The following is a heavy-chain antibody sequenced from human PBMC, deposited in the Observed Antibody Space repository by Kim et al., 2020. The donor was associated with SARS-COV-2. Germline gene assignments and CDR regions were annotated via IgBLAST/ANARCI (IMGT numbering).Heavy chain of an antibody. CDR2: ISGSGGST. CDR1: GFTFSSYA. V-gene: IGHV3-23*01. D-gene: IGHD3-10*01. CDR3: AKVESLGWFGELLDY. Sequence: GGSLRLSCAASGFTFSSYAISWVRQAPGKGLEWVSAISGSGGSTYYADSVKGRFTISRDNSKNTLYLQMNSLRAEDTAVYYCAKVESLGWFGELLDYWGQGTLVTVSS. J-gene: IGHJ4*02.